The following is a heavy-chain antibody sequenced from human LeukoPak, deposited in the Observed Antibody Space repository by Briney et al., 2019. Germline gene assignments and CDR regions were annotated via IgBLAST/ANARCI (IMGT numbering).Heavy chain of an antibody. CDR1: GFTFSSYG. D-gene: IGHD1-26*01. J-gene: IGHJ5*02. Sequence: PGGSLRLSCAASGFTFSSYGMHWVRQAPGKGLEWVAFIRYDGSNKYYADSVKGRFTISRDNSKNTLYLQMNSLRAEDTAVYYCVRESFGSYYWFDPWGQGTLVTVSS. V-gene: IGHV3-30*02. CDR2: IRYDGSNK. CDR3: VRESFGSYYWFDP.